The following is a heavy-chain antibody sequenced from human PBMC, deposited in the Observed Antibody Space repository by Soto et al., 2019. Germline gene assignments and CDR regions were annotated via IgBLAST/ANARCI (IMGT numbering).Heavy chain of an antibody. CDR2: IWYDGTQK. J-gene: IGHJ4*02. Sequence: QVQLVESGGGVVQPGRSLRLSCAASGFTFNTYSLHWVRQPPGKGLEWLAAIWYDGTQKYYADSVKGRFIISRDNSKNTLHLEVNSLRAEDTAVYYCARAGGTTVTGLWHFDSWGQGTLVTVSS. CDR1: GFTFNTYS. CDR3: ARAGGTTVTGLWHFDS. V-gene: IGHV3-33*01. D-gene: IGHD4-17*01.